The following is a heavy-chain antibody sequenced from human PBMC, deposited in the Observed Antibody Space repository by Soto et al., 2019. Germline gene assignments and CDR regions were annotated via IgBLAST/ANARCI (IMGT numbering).Heavy chain of an antibody. Sequence: QVQLVESGGGVVQPGRSLRLSCAPSGFSFSDFGMHWVRQAPGKGLEWVAAISHDGSNQYYGDSVKGRFSISRDHSNNRLYLQMNSLRGEDTAIYYCAKVIRADSTSSNFYYYSGLDVWGQGTTVTVSS. CDR3: AKVIRADSTSSNFYYYSGLDV. V-gene: IGHV3-30*18. CDR1: GFSFSDFG. D-gene: IGHD6-6*01. J-gene: IGHJ6*02. CDR2: ISHDGSNQ.